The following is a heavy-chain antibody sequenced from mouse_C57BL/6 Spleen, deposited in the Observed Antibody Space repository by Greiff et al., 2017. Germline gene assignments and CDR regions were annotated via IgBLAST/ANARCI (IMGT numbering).Heavy chain of an antibody. CDR1: GSTFTSYW. J-gene: IGHJ1*01. CDR3: ARYNGYYLYWYFDV. V-gene: IGHV1-55*01. CDR2: ISPGSGST. D-gene: IGHD2-3*01. Sequence: QVQLQQSGAELVKPGASVKMSCKASGSTFTSYWITWLKQRPGQGLEWIGDISPGSGSTNYNEKFKSKATLTVDTSSSTAYMQLSSLTSEDSAVYYCARYNGYYLYWYFDVWGAGTTVTVSS.